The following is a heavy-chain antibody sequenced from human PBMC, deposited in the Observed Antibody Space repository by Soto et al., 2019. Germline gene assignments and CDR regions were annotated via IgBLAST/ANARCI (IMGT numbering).Heavy chain of an antibody. J-gene: IGHJ3*02. V-gene: IGHV4-34*01. Sequence: QVQLQQWGAGLLKPSETLSLTCADYGGSFSGYYWSWIRQPPGKGLEWIGEINHSGSTNYHPSLNSRVTISVDTSKNQFSLKLSSVTAADTAVYYCARGYSGITIFGVVMPSYAFDIWGQGTMVTVSS. CDR3: ARGYSGITIFGVVMPSYAFDI. CDR2: INHSGST. D-gene: IGHD3-3*01. CDR1: GGSFSGYY.